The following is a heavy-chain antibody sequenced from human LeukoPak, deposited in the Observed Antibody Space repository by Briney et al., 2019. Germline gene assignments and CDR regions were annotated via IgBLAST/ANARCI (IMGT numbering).Heavy chain of an antibody. Sequence: GGSLRLSCAASGFTFDDYTMDWVRQAPGKGLEWVSLISWDGGSTYYADSVKGRFTISRDNSKNSLYLQMNSLRTEDTALYYCAKDGASSWNHYYYYGMDVWGQGTTVTVSS. CDR3: AKDGASSWNHYYYYGMDV. CDR2: ISWDGGST. J-gene: IGHJ6*02. V-gene: IGHV3-43*01. CDR1: GFTFDDYT. D-gene: IGHD6-13*01.